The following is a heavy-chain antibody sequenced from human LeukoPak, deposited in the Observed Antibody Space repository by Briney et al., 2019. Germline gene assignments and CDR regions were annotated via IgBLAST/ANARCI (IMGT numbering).Heavy chain of an antibody. CDR2: MNPNSGNT. Sequence: ASVKVSCKASGYTFTSYDINWVRQATGQGLEWMGWMNPNSGNTGYAQKSQGRVTMTRNTSISTAYMELSSLRSEDTAVYYCARAVRQLVGSDYYYYGMDVWGQGTTVTVSS. J-gene: IGHJ6*02. V-gene: IGHV1-8*01. D-gene: IGHD6-6*01. CDR3: ARAVRQLVGSDYYYYGMDV. CDR1: GYTFTSYD.